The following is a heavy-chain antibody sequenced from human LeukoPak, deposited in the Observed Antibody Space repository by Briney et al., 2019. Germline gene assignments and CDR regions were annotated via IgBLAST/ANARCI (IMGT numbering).Heavy chain of an antibody. Sequence: GGSLRLSCAASGFTFSSYSMLWVRQAPGKGLEWVSYISSSSSTIYYADSVKGRLTISRDNAKNSLYLQMNSLRAEDTAVYYCARVYIPTYYDYVWGSYRYPYYYYMDVWGKGTTVTVSS. CDR1: GFTFSSYS. CDR2: ISSSSSTI. J-gene: IGHJ6*03. V-gene: IGHV3-48*01. D-gene: IGHD3-16*02. CDR3: ARVYIPTYYDYVWGSYRYPYYYYMDV.